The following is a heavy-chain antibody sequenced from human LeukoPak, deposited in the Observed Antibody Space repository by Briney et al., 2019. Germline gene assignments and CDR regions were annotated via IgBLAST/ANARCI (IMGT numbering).Heavy chain of an antibody. D-gene: IGHD6-19*01. CDR1: GYTLTELS. J-gene: IGHJ4*02. Sequence: ASVKVSCKVSGYTLTELSMHWVRQAPGKGLEWMGGFDPEDGETIYAQKFQGRVTMTEDTSTDTAYMELSSLRSEDTAVYYCATGQRWLASSDYWGQGTLVTVSS. V-gene: IGHV1-24*01. CDR2: FDPEDGET. CDR3: ATGQRWLASSDY.